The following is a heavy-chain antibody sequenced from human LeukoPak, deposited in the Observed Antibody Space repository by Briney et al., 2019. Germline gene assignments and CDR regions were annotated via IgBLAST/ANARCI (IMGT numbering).Heavy chain of an antibody. D-gene: IGHD4-17*01. Sequence: GASVKVSCKASGYTFTSYDINWVRHATGQGLEWMGWMNPNSGNTGYAQKFQSRVTMTRNTSVSTAYVELSSLRSEDTAVYYSARGSDYVDYNWFDPWGQGTVVTVPS. J-gene: IGHJ5*02. CDR3: ARGSDYVDYNWFDP. CDR1: GYTFTSYD. V-gene: IGHV1-8*01. CDR2: MNPNSGNT.